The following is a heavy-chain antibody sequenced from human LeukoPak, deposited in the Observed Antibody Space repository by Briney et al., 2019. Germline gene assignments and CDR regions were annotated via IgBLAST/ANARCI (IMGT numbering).Heavy chain of an antibody. CDR3: ARSRRVRTPYYFDY. CDR2: MSSTGDTI. J-gene: IGHJ4*02. D-gene: IGHD3-10*02. CDR1: GFTFSDYY. Sequence: SGGSLRLSCVASGFTFSDYYMSWIRQAPGKGLEWVSYMSSTGDTIYYADSVKGRFTISRDNAKNSLFLQMNSLRAEDTAVYYCARSRRVRTPYYFDYWGQGTLVTVSS. V-gene: IGHV3-11*01.